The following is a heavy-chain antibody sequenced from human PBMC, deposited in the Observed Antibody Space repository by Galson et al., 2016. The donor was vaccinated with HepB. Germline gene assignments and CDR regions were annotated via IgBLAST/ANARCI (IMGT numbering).Heavy chain of an antibody. J-gene: IGHJ6*02. CDR3: ARDLGTSALPDV. CDR1: GFTFSRYD. V-gene: IGHV3-30*07. D-gene: IGHD2-2*01. Sequence: SLRLSCAASGFTFSRYDMHWVRQAPGKRLEWVAVISSDGSNKYYADSVKGRFTISRDNSKNTLHLQMNSLRAEDTAVYYCARDLGTSALPDVWGQGTTVTVSS. CDR2: ISSDGSNK.